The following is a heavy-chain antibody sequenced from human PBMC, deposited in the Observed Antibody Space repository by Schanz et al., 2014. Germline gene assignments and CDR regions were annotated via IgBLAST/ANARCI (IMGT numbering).Heavy chain of an antibody. V-gene: IGHV3-72*01. CDR2: TRIRANNSFT. D-gene: IGHD3-16*01. CDR3: TRIGGSPEGDYFDY. Sequence: EVQLVESGGGLVQPGGSLRLSCAASGFTFSPYYMDWVRQAPGKGLEWVCHTRIRANNSFTEYAASVKGRFTISRDDSKNSLYLQMSSLKGEHTAVYYCTRIGGSPEGDYFDYWGQGTMVTVSS. J-gene: IGHJ4*02. CDR1: GFTFSPYY.